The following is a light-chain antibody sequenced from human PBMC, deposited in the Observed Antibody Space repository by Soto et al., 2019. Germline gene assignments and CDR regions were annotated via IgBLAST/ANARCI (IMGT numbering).Light chain of an antibody. CDR2: WAS. V-gene: IGKV4-1*01. Sequence: DIVMTQSPDSLAVSLGARATINCKSSQSVLYSSNTKNYLAWYQQKPGQPPKLLIYWASTRESGVPDRFSGSGSGTDFTLTISSQQAEDVAVYYCQQYYSTPRTFGQGTKVEIK. J-gene: IGKJ1*01. CDR3: QQYYSTPRT. CDR1: QSVLYSSNTKNY.